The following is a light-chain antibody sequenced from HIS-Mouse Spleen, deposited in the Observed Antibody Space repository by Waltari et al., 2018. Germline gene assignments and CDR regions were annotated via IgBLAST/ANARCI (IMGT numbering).Light chain of an antibody. J-gene: IGLJ3*02. Sequence: QSVLTQPPSASGTPGQRVTIPCSGSSSNIGSNYVYWYQQLPGPAPKLPIYRNNQRPSGVPDRFSGSKSGTSASLAISGLRSEDEADYYCAAWDDSLSGPVFGGGTKLTVL. CDR3: AAWDDSLSGPV. V-gene: IGLV1-47*01. CDR1: SSNIGSNY. CDR2: RNN.